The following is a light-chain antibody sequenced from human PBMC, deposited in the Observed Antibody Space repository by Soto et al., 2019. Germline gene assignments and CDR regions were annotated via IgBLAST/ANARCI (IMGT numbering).Light chain of an antibody. V-gene: IGLV1-40*01. J-gene: IGLJ2*01. CDR3: QSYDSSLSGSV. Sequence: QSVLTQPPSVSGAPGQRVTISCTGSSSNIGAGYDAHWYQQVPGTAPKLLIYANSNRPSGVPDRFSGSKSGTSASLAIAGLQAEDEADYYCQSYDSSLSGSVFGGGTQLTVL. CDR2: ANS. CDR1: SSNIGAGYD.